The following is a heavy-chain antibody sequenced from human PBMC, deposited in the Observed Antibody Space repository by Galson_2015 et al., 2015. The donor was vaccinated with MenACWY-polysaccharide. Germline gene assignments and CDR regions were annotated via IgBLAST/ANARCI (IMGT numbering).Heavy chain of an antibody. D-gene: IGHD6-19*01. CDR2: ISSDGDDK. J-gene: IGHJ5*02. CDR3: VRDGGGGNGWYWFDL. V-gene: IGHV3-30-3*01. Sequence: SLRLSCAAARFNFNIHTMHWVRQAPGKGLEWVALISSDGDDKYYADSVKGRFTISRDNHKNMVFLEMNSLRAEDTAVYYCVRDGGGGNGWYWFDLWGQGTRVTVSS. CDR1: RFNFNIHT.